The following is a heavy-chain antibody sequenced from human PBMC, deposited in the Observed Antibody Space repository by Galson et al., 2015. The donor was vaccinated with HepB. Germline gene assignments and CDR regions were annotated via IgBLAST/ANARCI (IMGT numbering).Heavy chain of an antibody. Sequence: TLSLTCTVSGGSISTTNYYWGWIRQPPGKGLEWIGTIYYRGTTYYNPSLKSRVTISVDTSKNQFALKLSSVTAADTAVYYCARGPLIVVAVPSSSVAFDIWGQGTMVIVSS. D-gene: IGHD2-15*01. CDR1: GGSISTTNYY. V-gene: IGHV4-39*06. CDR2: IYYRGTT. J-gene: IGHJ3*02. CDR3: ARGPLIVVAVPSSSVAFDI.